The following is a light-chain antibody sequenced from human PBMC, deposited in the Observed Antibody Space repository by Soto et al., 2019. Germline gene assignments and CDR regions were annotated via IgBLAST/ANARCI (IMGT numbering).Light chain of an antibody. J-gene: IGKJ1*01. Sequence: EIVLTQSPATLSLSPGERATLSCRASQSVSSYLAWYQQKPGQAPRLLIYDASNRATGIPARFSGSGSGTDFTLTLSSLEPEDFAVYYCQQRSNWPPWGTFGQGTKVEIK. CDR3: QQRSNWPPWGT. CDR2: DAS. CDR1: QSVSSY. V-gene: IGKV3-11*01.